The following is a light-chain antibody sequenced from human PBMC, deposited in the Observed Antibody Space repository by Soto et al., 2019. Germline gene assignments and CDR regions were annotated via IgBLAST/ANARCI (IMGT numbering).Light chain of an antibody. CDR2: PAS. V-gene: IGKV1D-8*03. Sequence: VIWMTQSPSLLSASTGDRVTISCRMSQGISSYLAWYQQKPGKAPKLLIYPASSLQSGVPSRFNGSGSGTDFTLTITNLQPEDFATYHCQQSFSTTLTFGQGTKVDIK. CDR1: QGISSY. CDR3: QQSFSTTLT. J-gene: IGKJ1*01.